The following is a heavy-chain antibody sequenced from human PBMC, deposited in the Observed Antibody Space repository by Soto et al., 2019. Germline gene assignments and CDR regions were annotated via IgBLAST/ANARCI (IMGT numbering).Heavy chain of an antibody. D-gene: IGHD6-13*01. J-gene: IGHJ4*02. Sequence: QVQLVESGGGVVQPGRSLRLCCAASGFTFSSYGMHWVRQAPGKGLEWVAVISYDGSNKYYADSVKGRFTISRDNSKNTLYLQMNSLRAEDTAVYYCAKEQQLVLGYFDYWGQGTLVTVSS. CDR1: GFTFSSYG. CDR2: ISYDGSNK. CDR3: AKEQQLVLGYFDY. V-gene: IGHV3-30*18.